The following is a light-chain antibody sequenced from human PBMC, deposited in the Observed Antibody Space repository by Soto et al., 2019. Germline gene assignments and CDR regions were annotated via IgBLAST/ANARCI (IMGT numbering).Light chain of an antibody. CDR3: SSYAGSNIVV. V-gene: IGLV2-8*01. J-gene: IGLJ2*01. CDR1: SSDVGGYNY. CDR2: EGS. Sequence: QSALTQPPSASGSPGQSVTISCTGTSSDVGGYNYVSWYQQHPGKAPKLMIYEGSKRPSGVPDRFSGSKSGNTASLTVSGLQAEDEADYYCSSYAGSNIVVFGGGTKVTVL.